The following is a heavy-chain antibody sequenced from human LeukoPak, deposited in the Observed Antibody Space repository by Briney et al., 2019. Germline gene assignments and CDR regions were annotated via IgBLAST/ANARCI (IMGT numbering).Heavy chain of an antibody. CDR1: EYTFTSYY. Sequence: ASVKVSCKASEYTFTSYYMHWVRQAPGQGLEWMGIINPSGGSTSYAQKFQGRAAMTRDTSTSTVYMELSSLRSEDTAVYYCAKDRSRFLEFPDAFDIWGQGTMVTVSS. V-gene: IGHV1-46*01. D-gene: IGHD3-3*01. CDR2: INPSGGST. J-gene: IGHJ3*02. CDR3: AKDRSRFLEFPDAFDI.